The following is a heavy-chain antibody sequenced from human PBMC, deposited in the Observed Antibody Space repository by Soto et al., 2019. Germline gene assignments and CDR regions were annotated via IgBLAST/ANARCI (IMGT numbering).Heavy chain of an antibody. J-gene: IGHJ6*02. CDR1: GFTFSSYA. CDR3: AREDRPVRI. CDR2: IWYDGSNK. V-gene: IGHV3-33*08. Sequence: PGGSLRLSCAASGFTFSSYAMSWVRQAPGKGLEWVAVIWYDGSNKYYADSVKGRFTISRDNSKNTLYLQMNSLRAEDTAVYYCAREDRPVRIWGQGTTVTVSS. D-gene: IGHD6-6*01.